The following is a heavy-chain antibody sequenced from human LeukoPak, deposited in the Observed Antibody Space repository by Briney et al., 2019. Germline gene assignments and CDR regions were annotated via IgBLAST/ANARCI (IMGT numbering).Heavy chain of an antibody. CDR2: ASYDGSNK. Sequence: QPGGSLRLSCAASGFTFSSYGMHWVRQAPGKGLEWVAVASYDGSNKYYADSVKGRFTISRVNSKNTLCLQMNSLRAEDTAVYYCAKDGGCSSTTCYSPYYFDYWSQGTLVTVSS. D-gene: IGHD2-2*01. V-gene: IGHV3-30*18. CDR3: AKDGGCSSTTCYSPYYFDY. J-gene: IGHJ4*02. CDR1: GFTFSSYG.